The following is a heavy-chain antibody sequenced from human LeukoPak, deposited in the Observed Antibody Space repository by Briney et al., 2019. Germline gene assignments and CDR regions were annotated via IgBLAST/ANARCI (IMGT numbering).Heavy chain of an antibody. D-gene: IGHD6-13*01. V-gene: IGHV3-74*01. CDR2: INGDGSST. Sequence: GRSLRLSCAASGFTFSSDWMHWVRQVPGKGPVWVSRINGDGSSTNYADSVKGRFTISRDNAKNTLYLQMNSLRAEDTAAYYCARRAAEGGFYGSWGQGTLVTVSS. J-gene: IGHJ5*02. CDR1: GFTFSSDW. CDR3: ARRAAEGGFYGS.